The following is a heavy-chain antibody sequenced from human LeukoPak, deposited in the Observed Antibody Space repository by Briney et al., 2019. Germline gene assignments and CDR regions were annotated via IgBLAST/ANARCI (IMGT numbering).Heavy chain of an antibody. V-gene: IGHV3-23*01. CDR3: AKDVWGSYRPPFDY. D-gene: IGHD3-16*02. CDR1: GFTFSSYG. CDR2: ISGSGGST. Sequence: GGSLRLSCAASGFTFSSYGMSRVRQAPGKGLEWVSAISGSGGSTYYADSVKGRFTISRDNSKNTLYLQMNSLRAEDTAVYYCAKDVWGSYRPPFDYWGQGTLVTVSS. J-gene: IGHJ4*02.